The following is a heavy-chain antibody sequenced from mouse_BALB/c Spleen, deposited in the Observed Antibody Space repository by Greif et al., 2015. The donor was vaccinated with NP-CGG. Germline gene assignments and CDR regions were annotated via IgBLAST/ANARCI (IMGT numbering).Heavy chain of an antibody. D-gene: IGHD4-1*01. CDR3: ARGTGTEAMDY. CDR1: GYTFTDYY. V-gene: IGHV1-84*02. Sequence: VQLQQSGPELVKPGASVKISCKASGYTFTDYYINWVNQKPGQGLEWIGWIYPGSGNTKYNEKFKGKATLTVDTSSSPAYMQFSSLTSEDTAVYFCARGTGTEAMDYWGQGTSVTVSS. J-gene: IGHJ4*01. CDR2: IYPGSGNT.